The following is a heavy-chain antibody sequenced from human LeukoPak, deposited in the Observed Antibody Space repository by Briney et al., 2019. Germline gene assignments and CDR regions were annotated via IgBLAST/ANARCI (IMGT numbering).Heavy chain of an antibody. D-gene: IGHD3-10*01. J-gene: IGHJ4*02. V-gene: IGHV1-18*01. CDR2: ISANDGNT. CDR3: ARESHVTREDY. Sequence: VASVKVSCKASGYTFTNYHIAWVRQAPGQGLEWMGWISANDGNTDYPQKLQGRVTMTTDTSTSTAYMELRSLRSDDTAVYYCARESHVTREDYWGQGTLVTVSS. CDR1: GYTFTNYH.